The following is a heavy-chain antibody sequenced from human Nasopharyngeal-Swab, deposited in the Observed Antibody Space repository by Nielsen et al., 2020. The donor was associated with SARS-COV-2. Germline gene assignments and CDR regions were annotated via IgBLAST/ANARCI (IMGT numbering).Heavy chain of an antibody. J-gene: IGHJ4*02. CDR3: ARVPNRGYFDY. D-gene: IGHD3-10*01. CDR1: GFMISSYW. Sequence: LSLTCAASGFMISSYWMSWVRQAPGKGLEWVANIKQDGSEKHYVGSVKGRFTISRDNAKNSLYLQMSSLRADDTSVYYCARVPNRGYFDYWGQGTLVTVSS. V-gene: IGHV3-7*01. CDR2: IKQDGSEK.